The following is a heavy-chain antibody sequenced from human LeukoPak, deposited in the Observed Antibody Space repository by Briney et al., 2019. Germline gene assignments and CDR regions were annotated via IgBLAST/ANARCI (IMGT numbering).Heavy chain of an antibody. CDR2: ISWHSGAM. D-gene: IGHD6-6*01. V-gene: IGHV3-9*03. CDR3: AKGLEDSSSSTDAFHI. CDR1: GFKFDDYA. Sequence: PGGSLRLSCAASGFKFDDYAMHWVRQAPGMGLEWVSSISWHSGAMDYADSVKGRFTISRDNARNSLYLQMNSLTTDDMALYYCAKGLEDSSSSTDAFHIWGQGTMVTVSS. J-gene: IGHJ3*02.